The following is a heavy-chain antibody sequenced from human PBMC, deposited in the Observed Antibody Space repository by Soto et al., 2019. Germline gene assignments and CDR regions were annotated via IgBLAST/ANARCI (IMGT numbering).Heavy chain of an antibody. CDR1: GGTFSSYD. J-gene: IGHJ1*01. Sequence: QVQLVQSGAEVKKPGSSVKVSCKASGGTFSSYDISWVRQAPGQGLEWMGGIIPIFGTANYAQKFQGRVTITADESTSTAYMELSSLRSEDTAVYYCARDPHYYDSSGYYNSAEYFQHWGQGTLVTVSS. D-gene: IGHD3-22*01. CDR2: IIPIFGTA. CDR3: ARDPHYYDSSGYYNSAEYFQH. V-gene: IGHV1-69*01.